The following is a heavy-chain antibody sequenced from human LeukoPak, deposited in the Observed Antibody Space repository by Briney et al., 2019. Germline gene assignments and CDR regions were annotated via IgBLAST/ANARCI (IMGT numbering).Heavy chain of an antibody. V-gene: IGHV3-23*01. D-gene: IGHD6-13*01. Sequence: GGSLRLSCAASGFTFSSYWMTWVRQAPGKGLEWVSAISGSGDSTYYGDSVKGRFTISRDNSKNTLYLQMNSLGAEDTAVYYCAKTRPLDSSSWSHGDYWGQGTLVTVSS. CDR2: ISGSGDST. CDR1: GFTFSSYW. J-gene: IGHJ4*02. CDR3: AKTRPLDSSSWSHGDY.